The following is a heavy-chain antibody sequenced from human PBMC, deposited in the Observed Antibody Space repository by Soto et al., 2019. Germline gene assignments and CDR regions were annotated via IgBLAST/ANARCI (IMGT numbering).Heavy chain of an antibody. CDR1: GYTFTSYY. CDR2: INPSGGST. Sequence: GASGKVSCKASGYTFTSYYMHWVRQAPGQGLEWMGIINPSGGSTSYAQKFQGRVTMTRDTSTSTVYMELSSLRSEDTAVYYCARDVVGSPHYYYYYGMDVWGQGTTVTSP. CDR3: ARDVVGSPHYYYYYGMDV. J-gene: IGHJ6*02. V-gene: IGHV1-46*01. D-gene: IGHD2-15*01.